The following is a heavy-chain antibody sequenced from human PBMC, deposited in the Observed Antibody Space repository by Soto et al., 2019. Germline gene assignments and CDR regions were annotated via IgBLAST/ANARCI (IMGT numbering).Heavy chain of an antibody. CDR2: IYPGDSDT. J-gene: IGHJ6*03. CDR3: ARHVGKHYYYYYYMDV. V-gene: IGHV5-51*01. Sequence: GESLKISCKGSGYSFTSYWIGWVRQMPGKGLEWMGIIYPGDSDTRYSPSFQGQVTISADKSISTAYLQWSSLKASDTAMYYCARHVGKHYYYYYYMDVWGKGTTVTVSS. CDR1: GYSFTSYW. D-gene: IGHD1-26*01.